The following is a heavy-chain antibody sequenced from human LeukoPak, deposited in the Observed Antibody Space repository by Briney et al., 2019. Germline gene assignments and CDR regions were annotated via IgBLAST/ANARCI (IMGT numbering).Heavy chain of an antibody. D-gene: IGHD3-22*01. CDR3: ARARPWDSSRSYYFGMDV. CDR1: GFTFSSYA. Sequence: GGCLRLSCEASGFTFSSYAIRWVRQAPGTGLEWVSSIPGSGGATYYADSVRGRFSISRDSSKNTVYLQMNSLRDEDTAVYYCARARPWDSSRSYYFGMDVWGHGTTVTVSS. CDR2: IPGSGGAT. J-gene: IGHJ6*02. V-gene: IGHV3-23*01.